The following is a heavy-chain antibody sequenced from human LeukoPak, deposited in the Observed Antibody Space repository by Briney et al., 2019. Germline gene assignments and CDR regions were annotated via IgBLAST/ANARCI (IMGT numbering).Heavy chain of an antibody. Sequence: ASVKVSCKASGYTFIVYHMHWVRQAPGQGLEWMGWINPNSGDTNFAQKFQGRVTMTRDTSISTAYMELSRLTSDDTAGYYCARAYGSMLEYWGQGTLVTVSS. V-gene: IGHV1-2*02. D-gene: IGHD1-26*01. CDR1: GYTFIVYH. CDR2: INPNSGDT. J-gene: IGHJ4*02. CDR3: ARAYGSMLEY.